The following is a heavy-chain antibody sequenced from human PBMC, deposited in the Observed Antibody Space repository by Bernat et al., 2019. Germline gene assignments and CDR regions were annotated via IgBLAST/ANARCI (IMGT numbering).Heavy chain of an antibody. CDR3: ARGSRVCWFDP. CDR1: GGSISSSSYY. Sequence: QLQLQESGPGLVKPSETLSLTCTVSGGSISSSSYYWGWIRQPPGKGLEWIGRIYYSGSTYYNPSLKSRVTISVDTSKNQFSLKLSSVTAADTAVYYCARGSRVCWFDPWGQGTLVTVSS. CDR2: IYYSGST. J-gene: IGHJ5*02. V-gene: IGHV4-39*01. D-gene: IGHD3-16*01.